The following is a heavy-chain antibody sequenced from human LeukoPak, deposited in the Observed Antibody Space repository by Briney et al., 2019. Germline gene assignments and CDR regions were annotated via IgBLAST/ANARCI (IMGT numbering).Heavy chain of an antibody. CDR2: INSDGSWT. CDR3: ARDRGIAVAVYFDY. V-gene: IGHV3-74*01. D-gene: IGHD6-19*01. CDR1: GNYW. Sequence: GGSLRLSCVASGNYWMHWVRQAPGKGLVWVSHINSDGSWTSYADSVKGRFTISKDNAKDTVYLQMNSLRAEDTAVYYCARDRGIAVAVYFDYWGQGTLVTVSS. J-gene: IGHJ4*02.